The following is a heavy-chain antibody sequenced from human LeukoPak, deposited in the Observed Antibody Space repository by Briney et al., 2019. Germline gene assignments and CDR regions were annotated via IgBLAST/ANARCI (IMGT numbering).Heavy chain of an antibody. J-gene: IGHJ4*02. Sequence: WGSLRLSCAASGFTCSSYGMHWVRQAPGKGLEWVAVISYDGSNKYYEDSVKGRFTISRDNSKNTLYLQMNSLRAEDTAVYYCAKEGPRYCGGGSCYYLDYWGQGTLVTVSS. D-gene: IGHD2-15*01. CDR3: AKEGPRYCGGGSCYYLDY. CDR1: GFTCSSYG. V-gene: IGHV3-30*18. CDR2: ISYDGSNK.